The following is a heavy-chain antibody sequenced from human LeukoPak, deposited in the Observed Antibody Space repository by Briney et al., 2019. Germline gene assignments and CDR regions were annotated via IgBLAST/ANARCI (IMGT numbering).Heavy chain of an antibody. CDR2: ISGSGGST. J-gene: IGHJ4*02. CDR1: GFTFTSYA. D-gene: IGHD3-16*01. CDR3: AKRWGGGYFDY. Sequence: GGSLRLSCAASGFTFTSYAMHWVRQAPGRGLEWVSAISGSGGSTYYADSVKGRFTISRDNSKNTLYLQMNSLRAEDTAVYYCAKRWGGGYFDYWGQGTLVTVSS. V-gene: IGHV3-23*01.